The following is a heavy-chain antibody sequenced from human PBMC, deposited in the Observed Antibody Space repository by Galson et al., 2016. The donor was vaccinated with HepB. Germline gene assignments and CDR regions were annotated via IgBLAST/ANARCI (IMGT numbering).Heavy chain of an antibody. J-gene: IGHJ4*02. D-gene: IGHD6-13*01. CDR2: VSDSGSRT. CDR3: AKNFRTAPGRGSDYFDY. V-gene: IGHV3-23*01. Sequence: SLRLSCAASGFTFSSYAMSWVRQAPGKGLEWVSTVSDSGSRTFCADSVKGRCTISRDNSKNTLYLQMNSLGAEDTAVYYCAKNFRTAPGRGSDYFDYWGQGTLVTVSS. CDR1: GFTFSSYA.